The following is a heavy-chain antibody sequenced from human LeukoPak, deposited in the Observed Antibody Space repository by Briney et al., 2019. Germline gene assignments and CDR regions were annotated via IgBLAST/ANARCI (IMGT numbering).Heavy chain of an antibody. Sequence: GGSLRLSCAASGFTFSSYSMNWVRQAPGRGLEWVSSITYSSSYIYYTDSVKGRFTISRDNAKNSLYLQMSSLRAEDTAVYYCAKLLGMYSGSSNFDYWGQGSLVTVSS. J-gene: IGHJ4*02. CDR2: ITYSSSYI. V-gene: IGHV3-21*01. CDR1: GFTFSSYS. D-gene: IGHD1-26*01. CDR3: AKLLGMYSGSSNFDY.